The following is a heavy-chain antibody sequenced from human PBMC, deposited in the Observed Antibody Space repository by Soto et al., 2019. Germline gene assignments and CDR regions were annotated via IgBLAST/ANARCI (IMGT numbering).Heavy chain of an antibody. Sequence: SETLSVTSTFSVGSVSSGSYYWSWIRQPPGKGLEWIGYIYYSGSTDYNPSLKSRVTISVDTSRKQFSLKLSSVTAADTAVYYCAREVAGPFDYWGQGTLVTGSS. D-gene: IGHD2-15*01. CDR2: IYYSGST. V-gene: IGHV4-61*01. CDR1: VGSVSSGSYY. J-gene: IGHJ4*02. CDR3: AREVAGPFDY.